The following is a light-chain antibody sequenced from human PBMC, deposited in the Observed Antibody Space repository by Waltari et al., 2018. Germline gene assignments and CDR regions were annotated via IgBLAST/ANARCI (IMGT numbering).Light chain of an antibody. CDR2: EVS. CDR1: SSVVGSYNL. J-gene: IGLJ2*01. Sequence: QSALTQPASVSGSPGHSITISCTGTSSVVGSYNLVSWYQQHPGKAPKLMIYEVSKRPSGVSNRFSGSKSGNTASLTISGLQAEDEADYYCCSYAGSSTLVFGGGTKLTVL. V-gene: IGLV2-23*02. CDR3: CSYAGSSTLV.